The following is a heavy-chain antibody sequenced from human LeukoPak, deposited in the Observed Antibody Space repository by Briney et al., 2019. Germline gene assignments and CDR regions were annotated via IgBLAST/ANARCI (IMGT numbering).Heavy chain of an antibody. D-gene: IGHD5-18*01. V-gene: IGHV3-21*01. Sequence: PGGSLRLSCAASGFTFSSYAMHWVRQAPGKGLEWVSSISSSSSYIYYADSVKGRFTISRDNAKNSLYLQMNSLRAEDTAVYYCARGPLEGIQLWLMSAFDIWGQGTMVTVSS. CDR2: ISSSSSYI. J-gene: IGHJ3*02. CDR3: ARGPLEGIQLWLMSAFDI. CDR1: GFTFSSYA.